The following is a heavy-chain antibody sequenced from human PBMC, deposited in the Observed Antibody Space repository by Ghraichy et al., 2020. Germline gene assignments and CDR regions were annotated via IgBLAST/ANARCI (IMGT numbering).Heavy chain of an antibody. Sequence: GGSLRLSCAASGFTFTDYTMNWVRQAPGKGLEWVSSISSDSVYIYYADSVQGRFTVSRDNAKNSLYLQMNSLRGEDTAVYYCARSPTRSGEAMSWYDPWGQGTLVTVSS. V-gene: IGHV3-21*01. J-gene: IGHJ5*02. CDR3: ARSPTRSGEAMSWYDP. D-gene: IGHD2-2*01. CDR1: GFTFTDYT. CDR2: ISSDSVYI.